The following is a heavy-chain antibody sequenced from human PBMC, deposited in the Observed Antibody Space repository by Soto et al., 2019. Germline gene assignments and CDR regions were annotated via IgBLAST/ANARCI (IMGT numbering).Heavy chain of an antibody. D-gene: IGHD1-26*01. Sequence: GPSVKVSCKASGYTFTGYYMHWVRQAPGQGLEWMGWINPNSGGTNYAQKFQGRVTMTRDTSISTAYMELSRLRSDDTAVYYCARELGGYYGMDVWGQGTTVTVSS. CDR1: GYTFTGYY. CDR3: ARELGGYYGMDV. CDR2: INPNSGGT. V-gene: IGHV1-2*02. J-gene: IGHJ6*02.